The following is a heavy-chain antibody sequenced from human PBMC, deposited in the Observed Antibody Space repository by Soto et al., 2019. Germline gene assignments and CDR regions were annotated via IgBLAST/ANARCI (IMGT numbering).Heavy chain of an antibody. Sequence: SETLSLTCTVSGGSISSYYWSWIRQPPGKGLEWIGYIYYSGSTNYNPSLKSRVTISVDTSKNQFSLKLSSVTAADTAVYYCAREGTRWFDPWGQGTLVTVSS. CDR3: AREGTRWFDP. CDR1: GGSISSYY. CDR2: IYYSGST. J-gene: IGHJ5*02. V-gene: IGHV4-59*01.